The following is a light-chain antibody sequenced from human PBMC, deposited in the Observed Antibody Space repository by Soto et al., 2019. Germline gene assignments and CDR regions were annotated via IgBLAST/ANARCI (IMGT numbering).Light chain of an antibody. CDR3: SSYTVSSHVV. CDR1: SSDVGAYKY. V-gene: IGLV2-14*01. Sequence: QSALTQPASVSGSPGQSITISCTGTSSDVGAYKYVSWYQQHPGKAPKLMIYDVSDRPSGVSNRFSGSKSGNTASLTISGLQAEDEADYYCSSYTVSSHVVFGGGTQLTVL. CDR2: DVS. J-gene: IGLJ2*01.